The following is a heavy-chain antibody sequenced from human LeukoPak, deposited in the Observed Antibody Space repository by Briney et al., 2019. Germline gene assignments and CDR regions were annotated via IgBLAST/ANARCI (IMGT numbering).Heavy chain of an antibody. V-gene: IGHV3-21*04. CDR1: GFTFSSYS. Sequence: PGGSLRLSCAASGFTFSSYSMNWVRQAPGKGLEWVSSISSSSSYIYYADSVKGRFTISRDNAKNSLYLQMNSLRTEDTALYYCAKEVGGNDAFDLWGQGTMVTVSS. CDR2: ISSSSSYI. CDR3: AKEVGGNDAFDL. D-gene: IGHD2-2*01. J-gene: IGHJ3*01.